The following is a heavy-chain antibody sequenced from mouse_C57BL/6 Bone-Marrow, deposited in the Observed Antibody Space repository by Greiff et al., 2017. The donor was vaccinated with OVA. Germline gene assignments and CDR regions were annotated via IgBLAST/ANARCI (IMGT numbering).Heavy chain of an antibody. V-gene: IGHV1-59*01. Sequence: QVQLQQSGAELVRPGTSVKLSCKASGYTFTSYWMHWVKQRPGQGLEWIGVIDPSDSYTNYNQKFKGKATLTVDTSSSTAYMQLSSLTSEDSAVYYCARAAYYSNYDYWGQGTTLTVSS. D-gene: IGHD2-5*01. J-gene: IGHJ2*01. CDR1: GYTFTSYW. CDR3: ARAAYYSNYDY. CDR2: IDPSDSYT.